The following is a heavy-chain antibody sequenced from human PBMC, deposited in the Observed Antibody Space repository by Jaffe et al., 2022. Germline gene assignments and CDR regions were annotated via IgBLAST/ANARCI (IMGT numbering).Heavy chain of an antibody. J-gene: IGHJ4*02. V-gene: IGHV4-38-2*01. CDR2: HYHSGDS. Sequence: QVQLQESGPGLVKPSEALSLTCAVSGYSITSSYFWGWIRQPPGKGLEWIESHYHSGDSYYSPSLRSRIDISKDASRNQFSLTLSSVTAADTAVYYCVVGGAAPATRNFDYWGQGILVTVSS. CDR1: GYSITSSYF. D-gene: IGHD3-10*01. CDR3: VVGGAAPATRNFDY.